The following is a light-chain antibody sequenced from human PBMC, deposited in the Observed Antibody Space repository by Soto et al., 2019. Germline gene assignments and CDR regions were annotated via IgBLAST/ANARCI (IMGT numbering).Light chain of an antibody. CDR3: QQYNSDSNP. CDR2: GAS. CDR1: QSVDRN. Sequence: EIVMTQSPGTLSVSTEEGATLSCRASQSVDRNLAWYQQKPGQAPRLLIYGASTRPTGIPDRFSGSGSGTEFSLTISSLQSDDSATYYCQQYNSDSNPFGQGTKLEIK. V-gene: IGKV3D-15*01. J-gene: IGKJ2*01.